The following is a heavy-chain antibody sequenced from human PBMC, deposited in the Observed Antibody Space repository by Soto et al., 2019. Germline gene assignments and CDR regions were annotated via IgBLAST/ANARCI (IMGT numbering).Heavy chain of an antibody. J-gene: IGHJ5*02. D-gene: IGHD2-8*01. V-gene: IGHV4-34*01. CDR1: GGSFSGYY. CDR2: INHSGST. CDR3: ARGVRDRYSTNGVCYINWFDP. Sequence: SSETLSLTCAVYGGSFSGYYWSWIRQPPGKGLEWIGEINHSGSTNYNPSLKSRVTISVDTSKNQFSLKLSSVTAADTAVYYCARGVRDRYSTNGVCYINWFDPWGQGTQVTVSS.